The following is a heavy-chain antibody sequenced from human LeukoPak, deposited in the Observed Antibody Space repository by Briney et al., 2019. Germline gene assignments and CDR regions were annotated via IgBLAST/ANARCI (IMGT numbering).Heavy chain of an antibody. D-gene: IGHD3-10*01. CDR2: IYYSGST. V-gene: IGHV4-61*08. J-gene: IGHJ4*02. CDR1: GVSISSGDYY. CDR3: ARVEKGYYYGSGSPASPYYFDY. Sequence: PSETLSLTCTVSGVSISSGDYYWSWIRQPPGKGLEWIGYIYYSGSTNYNPSLKSRVTISVDTSKNQFSLKLSSVTAADTAVYYCARVEKGYYYGSGSPASPYYFDYWGQGTLVTVSS.